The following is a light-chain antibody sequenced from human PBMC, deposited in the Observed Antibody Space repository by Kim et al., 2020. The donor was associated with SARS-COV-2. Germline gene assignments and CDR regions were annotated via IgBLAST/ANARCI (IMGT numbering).Light chain of an antibody. J-gene: IGKJ1*01. V-gene: IGKV3-11*01. CDR2: DAS. Sequence: LYPGEQANHSCRASQGVSSYVALYQQKPGQAPRPLSYDASNMTTGITARFSGSGFGTDFTLTNSSLEPEDFAVYYCQQRSNWPPKFGQGTKVDIK. CDR3: QQRSNWPPK. CDR1: QGVSSY.